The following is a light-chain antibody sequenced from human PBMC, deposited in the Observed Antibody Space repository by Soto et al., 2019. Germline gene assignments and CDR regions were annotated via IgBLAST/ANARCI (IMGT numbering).Light chain of an antibody. Sequence: QSVLTQPPSVSGAPGERVTISCTGSSSDIGAGYRVRWYQQVPGTAPKLLIYDIVKRPSGIPDRFSGSKSGTSATLGITGLQTGDEADYYCATWDSSLSVGVFGGGTKLTVL. CDR3: ATWDSSLSVGV. CDR1: SSDIGAGY. J-gene: IGLJ3*02. CDR2: DIV. V-gene: IGLV1-51*01.